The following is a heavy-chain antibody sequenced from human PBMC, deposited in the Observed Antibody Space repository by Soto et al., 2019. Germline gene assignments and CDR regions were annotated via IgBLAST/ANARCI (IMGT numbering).Heavy chain of an antibody. J-gene: IGHJ4*02. Sequence: PSETLSLTCTVSGGSISSSSYYWGWIRQPPGKGLEWIGSIYYSGSTYYNPSLKSRVTISVDTSKNQFSLKLSSVTAADTAVYYCARHRYGSGSPSFDYWGQGTLVTVSS. CDR1: GGSISSSSYY. CDR2: IYYSGST. D-gene: IGHD3-10*01. V-gene: IGHV4-39*01. CDR3: ARHRYGSGSPSFDY.